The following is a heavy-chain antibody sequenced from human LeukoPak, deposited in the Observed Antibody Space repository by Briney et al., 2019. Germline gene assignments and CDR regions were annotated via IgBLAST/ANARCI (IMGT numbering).Heavy chain of an antibody. D-gene: IGHD1-26*01. CDR1: GFTFSIYT. V-gene: IGHV3-30-3*01. CDR2: ISYDGSSE. CDR3: ARVNWELRDAFDI. J-gene: IGHJ3*02. Sequence: GGSLRLSCAASGFTFSIYTMHWVRQAPGKGLEWVAFISYDGSSEYYADSVKGRFTISRDDSKNTLYLQMNSLTAEDTAVYYCARVNWELRDAFDIWGQGTMVTVSS.